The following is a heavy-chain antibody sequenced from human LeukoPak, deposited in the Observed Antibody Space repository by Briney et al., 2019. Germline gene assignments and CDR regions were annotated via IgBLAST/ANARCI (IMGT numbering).Heavy chain of an antibody. CDR1: GYTLTELS. Sequence: GASVKVSCKVSGYTLTELSMHWVRQAPGKGLEWMGGFDPEDGETIYAQKFQGRVTMTEDTSIDTAYMELSSLRSEDTAVYFCATPSKGVAGTDPAFDYWGQGTLVTVSS. J-gene: IGHJ4*02. CDR2: FDPEDGET. D-gene: IGHD6-19*01. V-gene: IGHV1-24*01. CDR3: ATPSKGVAGTDPAFDY.